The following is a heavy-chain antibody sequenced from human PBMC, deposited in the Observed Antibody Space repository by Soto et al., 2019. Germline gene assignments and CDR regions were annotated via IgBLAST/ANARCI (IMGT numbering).Heavy chain of an antibody. Sequence: SETLSLTCAVYGGSFSGYYWSWIRQPPGKGLEWIGEINHSGSTNYNPSLKSRVTISVDTSKNQFSLKLSSVTAADTAVYYCARLEWEVRGVIWKDDYWGQGTLVTVSS. J-gene: IGHJ4*02. CDR3: ARLEWEVRGVIWKDDY. CDR1: GGSFSGYY. D-gene: IGHD3-10*01. CDR2: INHSGST. V-gene: IGHV4-34*01.